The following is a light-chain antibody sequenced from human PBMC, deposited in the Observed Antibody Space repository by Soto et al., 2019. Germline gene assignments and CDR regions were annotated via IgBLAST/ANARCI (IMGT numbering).Light chain of an antibody. CDR2: GAS. Sequence: EMVLTQSPGTLPLSPGERATLSCRASQSVSSSYLAWYQQNPGQAPRLLINGASSRATGIPDRFSGSGSGTDFTLTISRLEPEDFAVYYCHQYDSSPLTFGGGTKVEIK. J-gene: IGKJ4*01. V-gene: IGKV3-20*01. CDR3: HQYDSSPLT. CDR1: QSVSSSY.